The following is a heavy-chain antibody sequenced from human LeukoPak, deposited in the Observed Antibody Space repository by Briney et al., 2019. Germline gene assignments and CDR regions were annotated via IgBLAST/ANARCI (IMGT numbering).Heavy chain of an antibody. V-gene: IGHV1-69*04. D-gene: IGHD3-10*01. CDR2: IIPILGIA. CDR1: GGTFSSYA. Sequence: SVKVSCKASGGTFSSYAISWVRQAPGQGLEWMGRIIPILGIANYAQKFQGRVTITADKSTSTAYMELSSLRSEDTAVYYCARDSLWFGELLEEDYWGQGTLVTVSS. J-gene: IGHJ4*02. CDR3: ARDSLWFGELLEEDY.